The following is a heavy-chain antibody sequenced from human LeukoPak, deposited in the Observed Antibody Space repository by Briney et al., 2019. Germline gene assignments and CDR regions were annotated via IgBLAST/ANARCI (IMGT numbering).Heavy chain of an antibody. Sequence: PSETLSLTCAVSGDSISSGGYSWSWIPQPPGKGLEWIAYIHDSGSTYNNPSLKTRLSISIDTPKNQFSLKLNSVTAADTAVYYCARVVAAAGNNWFDPWGQGTLVTASS. CDR3: ARVVAAAGNNWFDP. J-gene: IGHJ5*02. CDR2: IHDSGST. CDR1: GDSISSGGYS. V-gene: IGHV4-30-4*07. D-gene: IGHD6-13*01.